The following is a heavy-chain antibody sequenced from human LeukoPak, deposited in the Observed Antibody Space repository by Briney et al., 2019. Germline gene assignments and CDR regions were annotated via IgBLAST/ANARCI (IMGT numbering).Heavy chain of an antibody. Sequence: GGSLRLSCAASGFTFSSYGMHWVRQAPGKGLEWVAVISYDGSNKYYADSVKGRFTISRDNSKNTLYLQMNSLRAEDTAVYYCAKDTYLGLSGVASDAFDIWGQGTMVTVSS. D-gene: IGHD3-3*01. CDR2: ISYDGSNK. V-gene: IGHV3-30*18. J-gene: IGHJ3*02. CDR1: GFTFSSYG. CDR3: AKDTYLGLSGVASDAFDI.